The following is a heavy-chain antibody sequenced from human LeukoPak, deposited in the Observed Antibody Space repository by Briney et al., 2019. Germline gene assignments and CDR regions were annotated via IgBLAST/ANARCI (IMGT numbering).Heavy chain of an antibody. CDR1: GFAFSSSA. Sequence: GGSLRLSCEASGFAFSSSAMHWVRQAPGKGLEWVSLISYDGITEDYSDSVKGRFTISRDNSKNTLYLQMNSLRAEDTAVYYCAREYMDVWGKGTTVTISS. CDR3: AREYMDV. CDR2: ISYDGITE. V-gene: IGHV3-30*04. J-gene: IGHJ6*03.